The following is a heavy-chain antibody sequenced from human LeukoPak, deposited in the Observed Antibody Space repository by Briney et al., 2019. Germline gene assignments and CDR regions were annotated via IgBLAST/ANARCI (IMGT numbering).Heavy chain of an antibody. D-gene: IGHD3-10*02. CDR3: AELGITMIGGV. V-gene: IGHV3-48*03. CDR2: ISSSGSTI. Sequence: GGSLRPSCAASRFTFSSYEMNWVCQAPGKGLEWVSYISSSGSTIYYADSVKGRFTISSDNAKNSLYLQMNSLRAEDTAVYYCAELGITMIGGVWGKGTTVTISS. CDR1: RFTFSSYE. J-gene: IGHJ6*04.